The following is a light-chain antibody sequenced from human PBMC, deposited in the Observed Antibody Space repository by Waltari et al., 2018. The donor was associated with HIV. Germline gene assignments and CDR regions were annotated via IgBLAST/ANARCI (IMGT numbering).Light chain of an antibody. CDR2: GIT. Sequence: QSVLTQPPSVSGAPGQRVPISCPGSSSNCGADYDAHWYQHLPGTAPKLVISGITNRPSGVPDRFSGSKSGTSASLTITGVQAEDEATYHCHSYDSALGAVFGGGSKLTVL. CDR3: HSYDSALGAV. CDR1: SSNCGADYD. J-gene: IGLJ3*02. V-gene: IGLV1-40*01.